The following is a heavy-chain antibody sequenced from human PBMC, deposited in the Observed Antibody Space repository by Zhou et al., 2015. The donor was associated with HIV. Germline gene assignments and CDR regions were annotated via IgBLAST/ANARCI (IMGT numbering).Heavy chain of an antibody. V-gene: IGHV1-18*01. D-gene: IGHD1-7*01. CDR3: ARVERPRHSITGTTSDAFDI. CDR2: ISAYNGNT. CDR1: GYTFTSYG. Sequence: QVQLVQSGAEVKKPGASVKVSCKASGYTFTSYGISWVRQAPGQGLEWMGWISAYNGNTNYAQKLQGRVTMTTDTSTSTAYMELRSLRSDDTAVYYCARVERPRHSITGTTSDAFDIWGQGTMVTVSS. J-gene: IGHJ3*02.